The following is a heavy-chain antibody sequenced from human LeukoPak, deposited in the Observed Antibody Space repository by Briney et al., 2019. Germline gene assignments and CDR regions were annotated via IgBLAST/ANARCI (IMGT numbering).Heavy chain of an antibody. D-gene: IGHD3-3*01. Sequence: ASVKLSCKASGYTFTGYYMHWVRQAPGHGLEWMGWINPNSGGTNYAQKFQGRVTMTRDTSISTAYMELSRLRSDDTAVYYCANRAPRGVVIKVYWGQGTLVTVSS. V-gene: IGHV1-2*02. J-gene: IGHJ4*02. CDR1: GYTFTGYY. CDR2: INPNSGGT. CDR3: ANRAPRGVVIKVY.